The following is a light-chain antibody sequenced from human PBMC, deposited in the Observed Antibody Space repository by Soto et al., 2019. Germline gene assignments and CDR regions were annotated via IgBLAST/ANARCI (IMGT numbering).Light chain of an antibody. CDR3: QQYNRYSLT. J-gene: IGKJ4*01. CDR2: DAS. CDR1: QSISSC. Sequence: DIQMTQSPSTLYASVGDRVTITCRASQSISSCLAWYQQKPGKAPKLLIYDASSLESGVPSRFSGSGSDTEFTLTINNLQPDDFATSHCQQYNRYSLTFGGGTKV. V-gene: IGKV1-5*01.